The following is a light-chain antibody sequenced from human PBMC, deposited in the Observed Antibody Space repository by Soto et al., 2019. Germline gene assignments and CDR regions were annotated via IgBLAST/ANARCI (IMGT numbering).Light chain of an antibody. CDR1: SGHSSYA. CDR3: QTWGTGIRV. Sequence: QSVLTQSPSASASLGASVILTCTLSSGHSSYAIAWHQQQPEKGPRYLMNLNSDGSHTKGDGIPDRFSGSSSGAERYLTISSLQYEDEADYYCQTWGTGIRVFGGGTTLTVL. J-gene: IGLJ2*01. CDR2: LNSDGSH. V-gene: IGLV4-69*01.